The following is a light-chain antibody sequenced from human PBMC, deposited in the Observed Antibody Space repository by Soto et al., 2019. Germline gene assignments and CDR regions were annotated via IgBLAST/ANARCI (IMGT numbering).Light chain of an antibody. CDR2: KAS. Sequence: EIQMTQSPSTLSGAVLDKLTITCRASQTISSWLAWYQQKPGKAPKLLIYKASTLKSGVPSRFSGSGSGTEFTLTISSLQPDDFATYYCQQSYSNPQTFGQGTKWIS. CDR3: QQSYSNPQT. J-gene: IGKJ1*01. CDR1: QTISSW. V-gene: IGKV1-5*03.